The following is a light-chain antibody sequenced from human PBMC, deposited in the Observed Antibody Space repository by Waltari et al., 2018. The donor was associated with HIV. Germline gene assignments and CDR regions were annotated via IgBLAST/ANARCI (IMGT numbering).Light chain of an antibody. V-gene: IGKV1D-16*01. CDR2: VAS. CDR3: QHYDTFPYS. CDR1: QGISSW. J-gene: IGKJ2*01. Sequence: DIQMTQSPPSLSASVGDTVTITCRASQGISSWLAWYQQKPGKAPKPLIYVASTLQTGVPSRFSGSGTGTHFTLTITSLQPEDFATYYCQHYDTFPYSFVQGTRLEIK.